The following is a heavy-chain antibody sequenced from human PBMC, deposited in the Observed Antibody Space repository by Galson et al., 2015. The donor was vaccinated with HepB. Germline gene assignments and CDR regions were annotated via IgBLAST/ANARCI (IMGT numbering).Heavy chain of an antibody. J-gene: IGHJ1*01. V-gene: IGHV3-30-3*01. D-gene: IGHD2-2*01. CDR1: GFTFSSYA. CDR2: ISYDGSNK. CDR3: ARYGVVPAAILYFQH. Sequence: SLRLSCAASGFTFSSYAMHWVRQAPGKGLEWVAVISYDGSNKYYADSVKGRFTISRDNSKNTLYLQMNSLRAEDTAVYYCARYGVVPAAILYFQHWGQGTLVTVSS.